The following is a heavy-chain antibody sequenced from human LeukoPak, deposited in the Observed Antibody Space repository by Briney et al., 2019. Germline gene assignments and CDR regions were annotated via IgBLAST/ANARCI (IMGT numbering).Heavy chain of an antibody. D-gene: IGHD3-16*01. Sequence: ASVKVSCKASGYTFTNYAMNWVRQAPGQGLEWMGWINTNTGNPTYAQGFTGRFVFSLDTSVNTAYLQISSLKAEDTAVYYCARVRRYGGITWEFDPWGQGTLVTVSS. V-gene: IGHV7-4-1*02. CDR1: GYTFTNYA. CDR2: INTNTGNP. J-gene: IGHJ5*02. CDR3: ARVRRYGGITWEFDP.